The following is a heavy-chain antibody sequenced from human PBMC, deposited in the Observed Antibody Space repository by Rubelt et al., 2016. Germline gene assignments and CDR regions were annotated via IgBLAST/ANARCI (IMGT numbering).Heavy chain of an antibody. J-gene: IGHJ4*02. CDR2: IYYSGST. Sequence: QLQLQESGPGLVKPSETLSLTCTVSGGSISSSSYYWGWIRQPPGKGLEWIGSIYYSGSTYYTPSLKRRVTIAVDTSKNQFSLKLSSVTAADTAVYYCARHLGSTVVTMYYFDYWGQGTLVTVAS. CDR1: GGSISSSSYY. D-gene: IGHD4-23*01. V-gene: IGHV4-39*01. CDR3: ARHLGSTVVTMYYFDY.